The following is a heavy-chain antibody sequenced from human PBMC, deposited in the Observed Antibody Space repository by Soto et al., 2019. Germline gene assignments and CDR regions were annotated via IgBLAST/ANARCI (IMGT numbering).Heavy chain of an antibody. J-gene: IGHJ6*02. CDR1: GGSISSGGYS. CDR3: ARAFNRRYPGDYYGMDV. CDR2: IYHSGST. V-gene: IGHV4-30-2*01. Sequence: PSETLSLTCAVSGGSISSGGYSWSWIRQPPGKGLEWIGYIYHSGSTYYNPSLKSRVTISVDRSKNQFSLKLSSVTAADTAVYYCARAFNRRYPGDYYGMDVWGQGTTVTVSS. D-gene: IGHD3-9*01.